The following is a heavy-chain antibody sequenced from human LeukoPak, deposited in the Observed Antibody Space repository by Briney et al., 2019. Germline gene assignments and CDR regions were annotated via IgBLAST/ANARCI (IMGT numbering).Heavy chain of an antibody. CDR1: GYTITDYY. CDR3: ARAHYLRLYFFDY. CDR2: VNPNSGGT. D-gene: IGHD3-10*01. V-gene: IGHV1-2*02. J-gene: IGHJ4*02. Sequence: ASVKVSCKASGYTITDYYIHWVRQAPGQGLEWMGWVNPNSGGTNYAQKFEGRVTMTTDTSINTGYVELSSLTSDDTAVYFCARAHYLRLYFFDYWGQGTLVTVST.